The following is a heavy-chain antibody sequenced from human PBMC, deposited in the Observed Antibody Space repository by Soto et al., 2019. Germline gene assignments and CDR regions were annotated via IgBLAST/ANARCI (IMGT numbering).Heavy chain of an antibody. CDR1: GGSISSGGYY. D-gene: IGHD2-15*01. CDR2: IYYSGST. CDR3: AKGNRPLLPDYYGMDV. J-gene: IGHJ6*02. V-gene: IGHV4-31*03. Sequence: SETLSLTCTVSGGSISSGGYYWSWIRQHPGKGLEWIGYIYYSGSTYYNPSLKSRVTISVDTSKNQFSLKLSSVTAADTAVYYCAKGNRPLLPDYYGMDVWGQGTTVTVSS.